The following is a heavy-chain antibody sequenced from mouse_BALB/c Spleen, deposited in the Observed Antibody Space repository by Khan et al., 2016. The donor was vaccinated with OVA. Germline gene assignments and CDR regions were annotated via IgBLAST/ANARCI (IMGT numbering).Heavy chain of an antibody. Sequence: EVQLQESGPGLVKPSQSLSLICTVTGYSITSDYAWNWIRQFPGNKLEWMGFISYSGNTKSNPSLKSRISITRDTSKNQFFLQLSSVTTEDTATYYCARVYWGDFDYWGQGTTLTVSS. CDR3: ARVYWGDFDY. J-gene: IGHJ2*01. CDR1: GYSITSDYA. CDR2: ISYSGNT. D-gene: IGHD1-1*01. V-gene: IGHV3-2*02.